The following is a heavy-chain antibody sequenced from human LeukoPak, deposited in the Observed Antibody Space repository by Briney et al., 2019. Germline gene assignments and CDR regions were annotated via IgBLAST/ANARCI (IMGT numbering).Heavy chain of an antibody. CDR1: GGSISSSSYY. V-gene: IGHV4-39*07. CDR2: IFYSGST. J-gene: IGHJ3*02. D-gene: IGHD3-9*01. Sequence: SETLSLTCTVSGGSISSSSYYWGWIRQSPGKGLEWIGSIFYSGSTKSNPSLESRVTISVDTSKNQFSLKLSSVTAADTAVYYCASADYDMAFDIWGQGTMVTVSS. CDR3: ASADYDMAFDI.